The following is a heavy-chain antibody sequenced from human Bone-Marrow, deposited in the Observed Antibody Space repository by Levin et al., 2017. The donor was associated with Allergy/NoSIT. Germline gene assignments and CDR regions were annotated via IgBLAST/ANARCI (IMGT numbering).Heavy chain of an antibody. D-gene: IGHD4-23*01. CDR1: GGTFATSG. CDR2: IIPIIGKP. CDR3: ARDSPTAVSPY. J-gene: IGHJ4*02. Sequence: GGSLRLSCKASGGTFATSGISWVRQAPGQGLDWMGGIIPIIGKPNYAQKFQGRVTITADESTSTAYMELSSLRSEDTAVYYCARDSPTAVSPYWGQGTLVTVSS. V-gene: IGHV1-69*01.